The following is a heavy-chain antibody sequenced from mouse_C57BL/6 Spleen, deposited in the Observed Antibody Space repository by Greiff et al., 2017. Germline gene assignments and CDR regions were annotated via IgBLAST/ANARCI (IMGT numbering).Heavy chain of an antibody. Sequence: VQLKQPGAELVRPGSSVKLSCKASGYTFTSYWMDWVKQRPGQGLEWIGNIYPSDSETHYNQKFKDKATLTVDKSSSTAYVQLSSLTSEDSAVYYCARGNPWFAYWGQGTLVTVSA. V-gene: IGHV1-61*01. J-gene: IGHJ3*01. CDR1: GYTFTSYW. CDR3: ARGNPWFAY. CDR2: IYPSDSET.